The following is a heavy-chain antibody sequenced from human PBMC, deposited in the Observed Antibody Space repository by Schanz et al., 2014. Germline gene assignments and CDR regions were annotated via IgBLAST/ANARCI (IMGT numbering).Heavy chain of an antibody. CDR3: ARVPYGSGSYWDY. Sequence: EVLLVESGGGLVKPGGSLRLSCAASGFTLSNSDMHWVRQGTGKGLEWVSTIGYLGDTYYPDSVKGRFTVSRDSGQNSLYLQMNSLRAGDTAVYYCARVPYGSGSYWDYWGQGTLVTVSS. CDR1: GFTLSNSD. J-gene: IGHJ4*02. CDR2: IGYLGDT. V-gene: IGHV3-13*01. D-gene: IGHD3-10*01.